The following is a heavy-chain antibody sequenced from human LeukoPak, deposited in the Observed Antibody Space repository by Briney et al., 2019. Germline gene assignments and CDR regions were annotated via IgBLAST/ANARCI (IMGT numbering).Heavy chain of an antibody. Sequence: SETLSLTCTVNSGTLSGYYWTWIRQSSGKGLEYIGEINQSGDTNYNPSLKSRITISVDASKNQFSLNLGSVTAADTAVYYCARQAPGYTSGWSLWGQGTLVTVSS. CDR2: INQSGDT. D-gene: IGHD6-19*01. V-gene: IGHV4-34*01. CDR1: SGTLSGYY. J-gene: IGHJ4*02. CDR3: ARQAPGYTSGWSL.